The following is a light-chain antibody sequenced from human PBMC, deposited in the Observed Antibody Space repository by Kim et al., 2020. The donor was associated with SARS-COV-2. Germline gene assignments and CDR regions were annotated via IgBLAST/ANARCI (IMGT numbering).Light chain of an antibody. CDR3: QQYYNWWT. Sequence: EIVMTQSPGTLSVSPGERATLSCRASQSVTTNLAWYQQKPGQAPRLLISGASTRATGIPGRFSGSGSGSEFTLTISSLQSEDCAVYYCQQYYNWWTFGQGTKVDIK. CDR2: GAS. CDR1: QSVTTN. J-gene: IGKJ1*01. V-gene: IGKV3-15*01.